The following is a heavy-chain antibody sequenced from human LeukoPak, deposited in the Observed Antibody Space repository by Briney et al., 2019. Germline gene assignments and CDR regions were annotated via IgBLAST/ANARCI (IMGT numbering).Heavy chain of an antibody. V-gene: IGHV4-59*01. J-gene: IGHJ4*02. Sequence: PSETLSLTCTVSGGSISSYYWSWIRQPPGKGLVWIGYIHYSGSTNYNPSLKSRVTISVDTSKNQFSLKLSSVTAADTAVYYCARGRNDYGDYVGEFDYWGQGTLVTVSS. CDR1: GGSISSYY. CDR3: ARGRNDYGDYVGEFDY. CDR2: IHYSGST. D-gene: IGHD4-17*01.